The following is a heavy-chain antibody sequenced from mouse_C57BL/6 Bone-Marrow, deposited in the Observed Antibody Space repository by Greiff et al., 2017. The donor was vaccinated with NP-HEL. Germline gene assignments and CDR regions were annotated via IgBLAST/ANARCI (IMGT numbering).Heavy chain of an antibody. Sequence: EVHLVESGGGLVKPGGSLKLSCAASGFTFSSYAMSWVRQTPEKRLEWVATISDGGSYTYYPDNVKGRFTISRDNAKNNLYLQMSHLKSEDTAMYYCARDGGSRDRDVWGTGTTVTVSS. V-gene: IGHV5-4*01. CDR3: ARDGGSRDRDV. D-gene: IGHD1-1*01. CDR1: GFTFSSYA. CDR2: ISDGGSYT. J-gene: IGHJ1*03.